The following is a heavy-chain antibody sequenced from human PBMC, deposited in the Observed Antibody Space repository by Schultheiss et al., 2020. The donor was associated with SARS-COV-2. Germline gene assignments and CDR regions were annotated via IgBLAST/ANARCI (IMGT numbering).Heavy chain of an antibody. D-gene: IGHD3-22*01. CDR1: GFTFSSYA. Sequence: GESLKISCAASGFTFSSYAMHWVRQAPGKGLEYVSAISSNGGSTYYADSVKGRFTISRDNSKNTLYLQMNSLRAEDTAVYYCAKASITMIVVVTAIDYWGQGTLVTVSS. CDR3: AKASITMIVVVTAIDY. V-gene: IGHV3-64*02. J-gene: IGHJ4*02. CDR2: ISSNGGST.